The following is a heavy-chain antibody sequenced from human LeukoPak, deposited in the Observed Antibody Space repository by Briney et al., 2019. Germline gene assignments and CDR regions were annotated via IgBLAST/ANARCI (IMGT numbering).Heavy chain of an antibody. CDR3: ARADRGVIDSHYYYYMDV. V-gene: IGHV1-8*01. CDR1: GYTFTSCD. Sequence: ASVKVSCKASGYTFTSCDINWVRQATGQGLEWMGWMNPNSGNTGYAQKFQGRVTMTRNTSISTAYMELSSLRSEDTAVYYCARADRGVIDSHYYYYMDVWGKGTTVTISS. D-gene: IGHD3-10*01. J-gene: IGHJ6*03. CDR2: MNPNSGNT.